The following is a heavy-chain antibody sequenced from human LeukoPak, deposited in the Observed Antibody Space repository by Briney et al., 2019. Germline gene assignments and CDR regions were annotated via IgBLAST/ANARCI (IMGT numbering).Heavy chain of an antibody. V-gene: IGHV3-23*01. Sequence: GGSLRLSCAASGFTFSSYAMSWVRQAPGKGLEWVSAISGSGGSTYYADSVKGRSTISRDNSKNTLYLQMNSLRAEDTAVYYCAKDIFYGGNPGSGAFDIWGQGTMVTVSS. D-gene: IGHD4-23*01. CDR2: ISGSGGST. J-gene: IGHJ3*02. CDR1: GFTFSSYA. CDR3: AKDIFYGGNPGSGAFDI.